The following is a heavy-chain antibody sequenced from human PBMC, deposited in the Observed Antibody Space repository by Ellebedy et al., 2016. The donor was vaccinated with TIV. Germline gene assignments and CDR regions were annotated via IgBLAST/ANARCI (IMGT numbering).Heavy chain of an antibody. CDR3: ARLPAANAPFDY. J-gene: IGHJ4*02. D-gene: IGHD2-2*01. V-gene: IGHV4-59*06. Sequence: SETLSLTXTVSGGSISTYFWSWIRQHPGKGLEWIGYIYYSGSTYYNPSLKSRVTISVDTSKNQFSLKLSSVTAADTAVYYCARLPAANAPFDYWGQGTLVTVSS. CDR1: GGSISTYF. CDR2: IYYSGST.